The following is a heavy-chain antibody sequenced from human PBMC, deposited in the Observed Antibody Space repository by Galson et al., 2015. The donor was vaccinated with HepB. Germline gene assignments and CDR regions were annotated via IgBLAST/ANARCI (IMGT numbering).Heavy chain of an antibody. J-gene: IGHJ4*02. Sequence: SVKVSCKASGGTFSSYAISWVRQAPGQGLEWMGRIIPIHGIANYAQKFQGRVTITADKSTSTAYMELSSLRSEDTAVYYCARDLRYCSSTSCYTPPEWGQGTLVTVSS. D-gene: IGHD2-2*02. CDR2: IIPIHGIA. CDR1: GGTFSSYA. V-gene: IGHV1-69*04. CDR3: ARDLRYCSSTSCYTPPE.